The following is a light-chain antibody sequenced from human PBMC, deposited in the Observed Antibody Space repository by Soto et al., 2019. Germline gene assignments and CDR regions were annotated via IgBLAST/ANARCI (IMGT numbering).Light chain of an antibody. J-gene: IGKJ1*01. CDR2: GAS. V-gene: IGKV3-15*01. CDR1: QSIINN. Sequence: IVLTQSPATLSLSPGERATLSCRASQSIINNLAWYQQKPGQAPRLLIYGASTRATGIPARFSGSGSGTEFTLIISSLQSEDSAVYYCQQYNSWLWTFGQGTKVDIK. CDR3: QQYNSWLWT.